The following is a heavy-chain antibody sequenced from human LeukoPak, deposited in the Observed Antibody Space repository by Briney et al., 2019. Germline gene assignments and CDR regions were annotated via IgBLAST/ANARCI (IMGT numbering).Heavy chain of an antibody. Sequence: PGRSLRLSCAASGFTFSSYSMTWVRQAPGKGLEWVSYISSSSSTIYYADSVKGRFTISRDNANKSLYLQMNSLRAEDTAVYYCARDADHSSNWYTRYSDYWGQGTLVTVSS. CDR1: GFTFSSYS. D-gene: IGHD6-13*01. J-gene: IGHJ4*02. V-gene: IGHV3-48*01. CDR3: ARDADHSSNWYTRYSDY. CDR2: ISSSSSTI.